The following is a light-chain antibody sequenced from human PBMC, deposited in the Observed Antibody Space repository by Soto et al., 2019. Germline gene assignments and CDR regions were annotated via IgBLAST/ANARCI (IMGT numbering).Light chain of an antibody. CDR2: GAS. J-gene: IGKJ1*01. CDR3: HQYGSSPWT. Sequence: EIVLTQSPGTLSLSPGERATLSCRASQSVTSSYLAWYQQKPGQAPRLLIYGASSRATGLPDRFSGSGSGTNFTLTIRRLEPEDFAVYYCHQYGSSPWTFGQGTKVEIK. CDR1: QSVTSSY. V-gene: IGKV3-20*01.